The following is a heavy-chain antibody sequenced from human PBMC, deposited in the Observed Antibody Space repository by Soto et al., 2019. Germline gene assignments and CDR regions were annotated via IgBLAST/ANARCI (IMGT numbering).Heavy chain of an antibody. J-gene: IGHJ4*02. CDR2: ISSTTNYI. CDR3: ARESEGLTSNFDY. V-gene: IGHV3-21*06. Sequence: NWVRQAPGKGLEWVSSISSTTNYIYYGDSMKGRFTISRDNAKNSLYLEMNSLRAEDTAVYYCARESEGLTSNFDYWGQGTLVTVSP.